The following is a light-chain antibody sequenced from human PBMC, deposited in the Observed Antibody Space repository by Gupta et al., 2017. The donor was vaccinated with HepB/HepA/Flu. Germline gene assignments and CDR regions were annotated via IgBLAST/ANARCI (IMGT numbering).Light chain of an antibody. Sequence: DIQLTQSPSFLSASVGDRVTITCRASQDINSYLIWYQQKPGKAPNLLIYTASTLQCGVPSRFSGSGSGTEFTLTISSLQPEDFATYYCQQFNSYPITFGQGTRLDIK. V-gene: IGKV1-9*01. CDR1: QDINSY. J-gene: IGKJ5*01. CDR2: TAS. CDR3: QQFNSYPIT.